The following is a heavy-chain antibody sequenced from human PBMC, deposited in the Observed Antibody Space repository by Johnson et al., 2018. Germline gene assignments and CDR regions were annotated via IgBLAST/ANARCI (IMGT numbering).Heavy chain of an antibody. CDR3: AKCYGDYVYYYYGMDV. CDR1: GFTFSSYS. Sequence: EVQLLESGGGLVKPGGSLRLSCAASGFTFSSYSMNLVRQVPGKGLEWVSAISGSGGSTYDADSVKGRLTLSRDNSKTTLYLQMNSLRAEDTAVYYCAKCYGDYVYYYYGMDVWGQGTTVTVSS. V-gene: IGHV3-23*01. D-gene: IGHD4-17*01. J-gene: IGHJ6*01. CDR2: ISGSGGST.